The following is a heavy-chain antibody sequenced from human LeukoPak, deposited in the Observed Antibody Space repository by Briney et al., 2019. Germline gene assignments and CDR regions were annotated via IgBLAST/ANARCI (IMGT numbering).Heavy chain of an antibody. CDR1: GFTFFTYT. CDR3: AKINIPDSWSGDPNDAFDI. J-gene: IGHJ3*02. Sequence: GGSLRLSCAASGFTFFTYTMSWVRPTPGRRLEWVSAVSGSGDNTYYGDYMKGRFTVSRDNSKNTLYLQVNSLSDEDTAIYYCAKINIPDSWSGDPNDAFDIWGQGTMVTVSS. CDR2: VSGSGDNT. D-gene: IGHD3-3*01. V-gene: IGHV3-23*01.